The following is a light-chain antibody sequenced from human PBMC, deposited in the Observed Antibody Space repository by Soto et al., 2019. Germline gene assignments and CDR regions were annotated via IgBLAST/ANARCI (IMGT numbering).Light chain of an antibody. V-gene: IGKV3-15*01. J-gene: IGKJ5*01. CDR1: QSLSSN. CDR3: QQYNNWPRT. Sequence: EIVLTQSPGTLPLSPGQGATLSCRASQSLSSNLAWYQQKPGQAPRLLIYGASTRATGIPARFSGSGSGTEFTLTISSLQSEDFAVYYCQQYNNWPRTFGQGTRLEIK. CDR2: GAS.